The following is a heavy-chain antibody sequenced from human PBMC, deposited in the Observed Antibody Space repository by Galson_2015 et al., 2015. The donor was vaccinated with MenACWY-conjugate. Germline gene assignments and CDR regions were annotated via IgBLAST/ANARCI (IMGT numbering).Heavy chain of an antibody. V-gene: IGHV4-39*01. CDR3: ARHDRTAPARSGAFDI. Sequence: ETLSLTCTVSGGSISSSSYYWAWIRPPPGRGLEWIGTIYYSGSPYYNSSLKSRVPISVDTSQNQFSLNLSSVTAADTAMYYCARHDRTAPARSGAFDIWGRGTMVTVSS. CDR1: GGSISSSSYY. J-gene: IGHJ3*02. D-gene: IGHD2-2*01. CDR2: IYYSGSP.